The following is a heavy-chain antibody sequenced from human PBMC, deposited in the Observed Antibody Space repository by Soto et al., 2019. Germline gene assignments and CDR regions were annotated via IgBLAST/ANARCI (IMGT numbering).Heavy chain of an antibody. CDR2: IHYSGTT. V-gene: IGHV4-39*02. CDR1: GGSITNSNFY. Sequence: QLQLQESGPGLVKPSETLSRTCSVSGGSITNSNFYWGWIRQPPGKGLEWIGSIHYSGTTYYKPSLKSRVTLSVYAAKNHLSLDLTSLSAANTGVYYCARRGGERIYYFSYGLDVWGQGTTVTVFS. D-gene: IGHD2-15*01. CDR3: ARRGGERIYYFSYGLDV. J-gene: IGHJ6*02.